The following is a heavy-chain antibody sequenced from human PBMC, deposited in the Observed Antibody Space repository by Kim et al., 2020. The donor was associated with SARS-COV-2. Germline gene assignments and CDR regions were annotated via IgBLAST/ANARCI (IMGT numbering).Heavy chain of an antibody. CDR3: ARDVPYCDILTGPFDP. V-gene: IGHV3-20*01. J-gene: IGHJ5*02. D-gene: IGHD3-9*01. Sequence: SVKGRFTISRDNAKNSLYLQMNSLRAEDTALYHCARDVPYCDILTGPFDPWGQGTLVTVSS.